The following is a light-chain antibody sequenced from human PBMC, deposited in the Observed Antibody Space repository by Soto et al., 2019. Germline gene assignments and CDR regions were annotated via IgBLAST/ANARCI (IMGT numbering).Light chain of an antibody. CDR1: SSDVGGYNY. Sequence: QPVLTQPASVSGSPGQSITVSCTGTSSDVGGYNYVSWYQQHPGKAPKVIIYEVTNRPSGISNRFSGSKSGNTASLTISGLQAGDEADYYCSSYTSSNTLVFGGGTQLTVL. J-gene: IGLJ2*01. CDR3: SSYTSSNTLV. V-gene: IGLV2-14*01. CDR2: EVT.